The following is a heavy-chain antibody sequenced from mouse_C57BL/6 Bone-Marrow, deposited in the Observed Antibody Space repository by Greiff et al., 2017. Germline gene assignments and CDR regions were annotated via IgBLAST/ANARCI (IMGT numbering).Heavy chain of an antibody. CDR3: AREGAITRVGDWYFDV. CDR2: IDPSDGDT. V-gene: IGHV1-69*01. D-gene: IGHD1-1*01. J-gene: IGHJ1*03. CDR1: GYTFTSYW. Sequence: QVQLQQPGAELVMPGASVKLSCKASGYTFTSYWMHWVQQRPGQGLEWIGEIDPSDGDTNYHQKFKGKSTLTVDKSSTTSYMQLSSLTSEDSAVYYCAREGAITRVGDWYFDVGGTGTTVTVAS.